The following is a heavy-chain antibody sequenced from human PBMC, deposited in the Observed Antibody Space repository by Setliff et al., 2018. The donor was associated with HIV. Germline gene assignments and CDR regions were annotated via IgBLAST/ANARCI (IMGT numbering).Heavy chain of an antibody. V-gene: IGHV4-34*01. J-gene: IGHJ6*03. D-gene: IGHD1-7*01. Sequence: PSETLSLTCTVYGGSFSGYFWSWIRQSPGKGLEWIGEFRHSGNTNINPSLKSRVTISGDTTKYQISLKLSSVTAADTAVYYCARDRYTWNYGKNYMDVWGKGTTVTVSS. CDR1: GGSFSGYF. CDR2: FRHSGNT. CDR3: ARDRYTWNYGKNYMDV.